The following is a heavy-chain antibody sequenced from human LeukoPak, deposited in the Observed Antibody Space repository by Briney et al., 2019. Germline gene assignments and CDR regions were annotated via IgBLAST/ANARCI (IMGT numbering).Heavy chain of an antibody. Sequence: SETLSLTCAVSGYSISSGYYWGWIRQPPGKGLEWIGSIYHSGSTYYNPSLKSRVTISVDTSKNQFSLKLSSVTAADTAVYYCARQAPYDFWSGYHYYFDYWGKGTLVTASS. CDR2: IYHSGST. CDR3: ARQAPYDFWSGYHYYFDY. V-gene: IGHV4-38-2*01. CDR1: GYSISSGYY. D-gene: IGHD3-3*01. J-gene: IGHJ4*01.